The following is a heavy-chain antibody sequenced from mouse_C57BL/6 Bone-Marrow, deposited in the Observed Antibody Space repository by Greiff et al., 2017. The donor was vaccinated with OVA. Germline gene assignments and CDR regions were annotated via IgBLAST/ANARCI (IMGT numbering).Heavy chain of an antibody. J-gene: IGHJ4*01. CDR1: GYTFTSYW. D-gene: IGHD2-1*01. Sequence: VQLQQPGAELVMPGASVKLSCKASGYTFTSYWMHWVKQRPGQGLEWIGEIDHSDSYTNYKKNFKGKSTLTVDKSFSTAYMHFSSLTSEDSAVYYCARGDIYYGNYLYYYAMYYWGRGTSVPVSS. CDR3: ARGDIYYGNYLYYYAMYY. CDR2: IDHSDSYT. V-gene: IGHV1-69*01.